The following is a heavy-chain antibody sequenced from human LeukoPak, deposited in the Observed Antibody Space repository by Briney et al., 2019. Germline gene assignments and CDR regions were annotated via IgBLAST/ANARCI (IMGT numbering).Heavy chain of an antibody. V-gene: IGHV4-39*07. D-gene: IGHD6-6*01. CDR3: ARSGSSSFYWYFDL. CDR2: IYYTGST. Sequence: PSETLSLTCTVSGGSISNSTYYWGWIRQPPGKGLEWIGSIYYTGSTYYNPSLKSRVTISVDTSKKQFSLKLSSVTAADTAVYYCARSGSSSFYWYFDLWGRGTLVTVSS. CDR1: GGSISNSTYY. J-gene: IGHJ2*01.